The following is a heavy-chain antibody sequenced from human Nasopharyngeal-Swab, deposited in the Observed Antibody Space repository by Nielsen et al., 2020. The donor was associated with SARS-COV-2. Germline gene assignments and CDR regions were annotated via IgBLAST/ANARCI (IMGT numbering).Heavy chain of an antibody. CDR1: GGSISSSNW. Sequence: SETLSLTCAVSGGSISSSNWWNWVRQPPGKGLEWIGEIYHRGSTNYNPSLKSRVTISVDTSKNQFSLKLSSVTAADTAVYYCARILTIFGVVASYYFDYWGQGTLVTVSS. CDR2: IYHRGST. V-gene: IGHV4-4*02. CDR3: ARILTIFGVVASYYFDY. D-gene: IGHD3-3*01. J-gene: IGHJ4*02.